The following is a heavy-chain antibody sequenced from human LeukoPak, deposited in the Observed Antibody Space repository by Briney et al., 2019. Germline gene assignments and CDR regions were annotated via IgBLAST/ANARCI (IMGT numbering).Heavy chain of an antibody. CDR1: GFTFSSYS. D-gene: IGHD2-2*01. CDR3: ARQYCSSTSCNGAFDI. V-gene: IGHV3-53*01. Sequence: GGSLRLSCAASGFTFSSYSMNWVRQAPGKGLEWVSIIYRGGNTYYADSVKGRFTISRDNSKNTLYFQMNSLRAEDTAVYCCARQYCSSTSCNGAFDIWGQGTMVTVSS. J-gene: IGHJ3*02. CDR2: IYRGGNT.